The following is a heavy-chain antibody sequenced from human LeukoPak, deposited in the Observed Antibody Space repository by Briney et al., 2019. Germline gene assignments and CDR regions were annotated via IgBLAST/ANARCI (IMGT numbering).Heavy chain of an antibody. V-gene: IGHV3-74*01. D-gene: IGHD3-16*01. CDR3: ARGKDGVWAFDI. J-gene: IGHJ3*02. CDR1: GFTFNNYW. Sequence: GGSLRLSCGASGFTFNNYWMHWVRQAPGMGLVWVSLINSDGSGTTYADCVEGRVTISRDNAKNTLYLQMNSLRAEDAAVYYCARGKDGVWAFDIWGQGTTVTVSS. CDR2: INSDGSGT.